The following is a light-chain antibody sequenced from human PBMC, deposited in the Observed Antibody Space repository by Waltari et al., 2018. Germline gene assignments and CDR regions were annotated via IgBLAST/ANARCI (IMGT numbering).Light chain of an antibody. V-gene: IGLV1-36*01. J-gene: IGLJ3*02. CDR1: SSNIGNKA. CDR2: YDN. Sequence: QSVLTHPPSVSEAPGQRVSISCSGSSSNIGNKAVSWYRQVPGQAPNLLTFYDNLVPSGISDHFRGSKSGTLASLVISGLQSGDEAHYYCASWDDSLNGWVFGGGTKVTVL. CDR3: ASWDDSLNGWV.